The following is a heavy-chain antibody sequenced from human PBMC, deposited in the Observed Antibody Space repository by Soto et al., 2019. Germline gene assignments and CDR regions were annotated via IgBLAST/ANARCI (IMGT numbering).Heavy chain of an antibody. J-gene: IGHJ3*02. CDR2: IKHDGSEK. CDR3: GRWNYAFDI. D-gene: IGHD1-7*01. Sequence: GGSLRLSCAASGFTLSTYLMSWVRQAPGKGLEWVANIKHDGSEKYYVDSVKGRFTISRDNGKNSLYPQMNSLRAEDTAVYYCGRWNYAFDIWGQGTMVTVSS. V-gene: IGHV3-7*01. CDR1: GFTLSTYL.